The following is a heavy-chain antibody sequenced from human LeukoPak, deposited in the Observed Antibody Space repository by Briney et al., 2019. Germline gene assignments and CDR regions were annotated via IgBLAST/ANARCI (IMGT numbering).Heavy chain of an antibody. CDR2: INTDESST. CDR3: ARDDDYYGSGSLTDY. J-gene: IGHJ4*02. Sequence: PGGSLRLSCVASGFSFSSYWMHWVRQAPGKGLVWVSRINTDESSTSYADSVKGRFTISRDNAKNTLYLQMNSLRAEDTAVYYCARDDDYYGSGSLTDYWGQGTLVTVSS. D-gene: IGHD3-10*01. V-gene: IGHV3-74*01. CDR1: GFSFSSYW.